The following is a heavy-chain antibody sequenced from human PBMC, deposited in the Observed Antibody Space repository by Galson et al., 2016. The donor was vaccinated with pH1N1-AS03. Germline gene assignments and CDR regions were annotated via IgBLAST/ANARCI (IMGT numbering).Heavy chain of an antibody. CDR2: IKGDGSEK. CDR1: GFTFSNYW. J-gene: IGHJ4*02. CDR3: ARTNWFDY. Sequence: SLRLSCAASGFTFSNYWMTWVRQAPGKGLEWVANIKGDGSEKVYVDSVKGRFTISRDNAKNSLYLQMDSQRAEDTAVYYCARTNWFDYWGQGTLVTVSS. V-gene: IGHV3-7*01. D-gene: IGHD7-27*01.